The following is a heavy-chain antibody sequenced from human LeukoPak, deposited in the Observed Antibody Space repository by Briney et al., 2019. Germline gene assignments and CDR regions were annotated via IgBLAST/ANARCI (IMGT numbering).Heavy chain of an antibody. V-gene: IGHV1-2*02. CDR3: ARSTMVRGVISYYYYYYMDV. J-gene: IGHJ6*03. Sequence: GASVKVSCKASGYTFTGYYMHWVRQAPGQGLEWMGWINPNSGGTNYAQKFQGRVTMTRDTSISTAYMELSRLRSDDTAVYYCARSTMVRGVISYYYYYYMDVWGKGTTVTISS. D-gene: IGHD3-10*01. CDR1: GYTFTGYY. CDR2: INPNSGGT.